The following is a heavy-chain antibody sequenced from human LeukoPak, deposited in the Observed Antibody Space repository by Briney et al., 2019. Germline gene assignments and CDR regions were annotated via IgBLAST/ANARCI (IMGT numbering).Heavy chain of an antibody. CDR2: INHSGST. CDR3: SSRWDNWHYYWFDP. D-gene: IGHD1-7*01. CDR1: GGSFSGYY. J-gene: IGHJ5*02. Sequence: SETLSLTCAVYGGSFSGYYWSWVRQPPGKGLEWIGEINHSGSTNYNPSLKSRVTISVDTSKNHFSLKLSSVTAADTAVYYCSSRWDNWHYYWFDPWGQGTLVTVSS. V-gene: IGHV4-34*01.